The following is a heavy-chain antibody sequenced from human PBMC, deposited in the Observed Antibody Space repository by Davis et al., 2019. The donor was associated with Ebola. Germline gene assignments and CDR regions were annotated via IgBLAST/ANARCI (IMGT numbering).Heavy chain of an antibody. V-gene: IGHV3-23*01. CDR3: AREGKYRDESRTFDY. D-gene: IGHD2-2*01. CDR1: GFIFSTYV. CDR2: GTGADT. J-gene: IGHJ4*02. Sequence: GESLKISCSASGFIFSTYVMSWVRQAPGKGLEWVSTYGTGADTDYADSVKGRFTISRDNSKNTLYLQMNSLRAEDTAVYYCAREGKYRDESRTFDYWGQGTLVTVSS.